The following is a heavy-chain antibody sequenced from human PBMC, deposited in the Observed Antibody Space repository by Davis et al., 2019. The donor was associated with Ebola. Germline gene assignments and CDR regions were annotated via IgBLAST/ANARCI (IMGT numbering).Heavy chain of an antibody. J-gene: IGHJ6*04. CDR2: IYYSGST. CDR3: ARAPITIFGVDLWCGVDV. V-gene: IGHV4-59*12. Sequence: PSETLSLTCTVSGGSISSYYWSWIRQPPGKGLEWIGYIYYSGSTNYNPSLKSRVTISVDTSKNQFSLKLSSVTAADTAVYYCARAPITIFGVDLWCGVDVWGKGTTVTVSS. D-gene: IGHD3-3*01. CDR1: GGSISSYY.